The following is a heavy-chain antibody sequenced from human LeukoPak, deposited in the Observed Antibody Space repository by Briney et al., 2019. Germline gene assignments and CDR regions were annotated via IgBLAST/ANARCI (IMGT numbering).Heavy chain of an antibody. J-gene: IGHJ6*02. V-gene: IGHV3-48*03. Sequence: PGGSLRLSCAASGFTFSSYEMNWVRQAPGKGLEWVSYISSSGSTIYYADSVKGRFTISRDNAKNSLYLQMNSLRAEDTAVYYCARDGPYDSSGYYSPYYYYGMDVWGQGTTVTVSS. CDR1: GFTFSSYE. CDR3: ARDGPYDSSGYYSPYYYYGMDV. CDR2: ISSSGSTI. D-gene: IGHD3-22*01.